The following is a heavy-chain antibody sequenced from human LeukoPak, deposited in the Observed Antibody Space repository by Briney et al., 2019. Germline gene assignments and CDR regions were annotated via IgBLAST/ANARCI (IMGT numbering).Heavy chain of an antibody. CDR2: ISPYDATT. Sequence: ASVKVSCKASGYDFLSYGITWVRQAPGEGLEWMGWISPYDATTRSAQKFQGRVTMTTETSTSTAYMELRSLRSDDTAVYYCASIGYCSSTSCYGSYDYWGQGTLVTVSS. D-gene: IGHD2-2*01. CDR1: GYDFLSYG. J-gene: IGHJ4*02. V-gene: IGHV1-18*01. CDR3: ASIGYCSSTSCYGSYDY.